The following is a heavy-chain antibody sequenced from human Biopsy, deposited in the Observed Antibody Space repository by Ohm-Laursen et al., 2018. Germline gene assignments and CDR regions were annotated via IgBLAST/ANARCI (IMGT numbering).Heavy chain of an antibody. CDR2: INPNSGDT. V-gene: IGHV1-2*06. J-gene: IGHJ4*02. D-gene: IGHD6-13*01. Sequence: ASVKASSKASGYPFSNYYLFWVRQAPGQGLEWMGRINPNSGDTVFARNFQGRVTMTRDTAISTVYMDLRNLRPDDTAVYFCARMEQPHDYWGQGTLVTVSS. CDR3: ARMEQPHDY. CDR1: GYPFSNYY.